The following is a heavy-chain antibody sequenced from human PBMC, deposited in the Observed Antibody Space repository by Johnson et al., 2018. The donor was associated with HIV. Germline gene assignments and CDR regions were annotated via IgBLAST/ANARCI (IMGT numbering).Heavy chain of an antibody. J-gene: IGHJ3*02. Sequence: VQLVESGGGLVKPGGSLRLSCVASGFTFDDYGMNWVRQVPGKGLEWVSGIKWNGGSTGYADSVKGRFTISRDNAKNSLYLQMNSLRAEDTALYYCAKDASQSRAAGTGAFDIWGQGTMVTVSS. D-gene: IGHD6-13*01. CDR1: GFTFDDYG. CDR2: IKWNGGST. V-gene: IGHV3-20*04. CDR3: AKDASQSRAAGTGAFDI.